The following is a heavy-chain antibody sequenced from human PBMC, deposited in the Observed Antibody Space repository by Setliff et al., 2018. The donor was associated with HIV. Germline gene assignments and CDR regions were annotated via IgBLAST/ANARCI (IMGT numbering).Heavy chain of an antibody. Sequence: GASVKVSCKASGYTFIDYFMHWVRQAPGQGLEWMGWISPNNGDTNIPQRFRGRVTMTRDTSISTGYMELRGLTSDDTAVYYCARIPCSGGNCNRPPNHYYMDVWGQGTTVTVSS. D-gene: IGHD6-19*01. V-gene: IGHV1-2*02. J-gene: IGHJ6*03. CDR3: ARIPCSGGNCNRPPNHYYMDV. CDR1: GYTFIDYF. CDR2: ISPNNGDT.